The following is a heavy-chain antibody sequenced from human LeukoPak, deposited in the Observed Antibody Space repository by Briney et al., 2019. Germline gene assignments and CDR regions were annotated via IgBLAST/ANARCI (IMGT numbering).Heavy chain of an antibody. CDR2: IYSGGST. V-gene: IGHV3-53*01. D-gene: IGHD6-19*01. CDR3: ARDGGHSSGWNYYFDY. CDR1: GFTVSSNY. Sequence: GGSLRLSCAASGFTVSSNYMSWVRQAPGKGLEWVSVIYSGGSTYYADSVKGRFTISRDNAKNSLYLQMNSLRAEDTAVYYCARDGGHSSGWNYYFDYWGQGTLVTVSS. J-gene: IGHJ4*02.